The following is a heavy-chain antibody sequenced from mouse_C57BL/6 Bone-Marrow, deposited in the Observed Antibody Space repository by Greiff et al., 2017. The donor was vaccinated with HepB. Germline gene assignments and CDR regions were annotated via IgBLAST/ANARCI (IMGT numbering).Heavy chain of an antibody. J-gene: IGHJ2*01. CDR3: ARSGRSGGYYYGSSYPFDY. CDR2: INPSNGGT. CDR1: GYTFTSYW. D-gene: IGHD1-1*01. V-gene: IGHV1-53*01. Sequence: QVQLQQPGTELVKPGASVKLSCKASGYTFTSYWMHWVKQRPGQGLEWIGNINPSNGGTNYNEKFKSKATLTVDKSSSTAYMQLSSLTSEDSAVYYCARSGRSGGYYYGSSYPFDYWGQGTTLTVSS.